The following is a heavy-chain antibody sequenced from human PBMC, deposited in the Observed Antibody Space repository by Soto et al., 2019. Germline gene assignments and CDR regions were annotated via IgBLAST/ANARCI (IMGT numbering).Heavy chain of an antibody. Sequence: GVLRLSCAASGFTFSSYAMSRVRQAPGKGLEWVSAISGSGGSTYYADSVKGRFTISRDNSKNTLYLQMNSLRAEDTAVYYCAKDPGGLEPDLPFDYWGQGTLVTVSS. J-gene: IGHJ4*02. D-gene: IGHD1-1*01. CDR1: GFTFSSYA. V-gene: IGHV3-23*01. CDR3: AKDPGGLEPDLPFDY. CDR2: ISGSGGST.